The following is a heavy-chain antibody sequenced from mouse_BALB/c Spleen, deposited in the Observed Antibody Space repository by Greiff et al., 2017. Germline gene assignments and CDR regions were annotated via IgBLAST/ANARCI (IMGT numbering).Heavy chain of an antibody. Sequence: VKLMESGPGLVAPSQSLSITCTVSGFSLTSYGVHWVRQPPGKGLEWLGVIWAGGSTNYNSALMSRLSISKDNSKSQVFLKMNSMQTDDTAMYYCARVWDQAWVAYWGQGTLVTVSA. CDR3: ARVWDQAWVAY. J-gene: IGHJ3*01. D-gene: IGHD4-1*01. CDR2: IWAGGST. V-gene: IGHV2-9*02. CDR1: GFSLTSYG.